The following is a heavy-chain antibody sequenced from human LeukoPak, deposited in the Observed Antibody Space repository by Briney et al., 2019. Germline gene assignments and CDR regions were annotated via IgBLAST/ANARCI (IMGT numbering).Heavy chain of an antibody. D-gene: IGHD3-22*01. CDR2: IYYSGST. CDR1: GGSISSSSYY. Sequence: PSETLPLTCTVSGGSISSSSYYWGWIRQPPGKGLEWIGSIYYSGSTYYNPSLKSRVTISVDTSKNQFSLKLSSVTAADTAVYYCARGDTMIVPPGYWGQGTLVTVSS. V-gene: IGHV4-39*01. CDR3: ARGDTMIVPPGY. J-gene: IGHJ4*02.